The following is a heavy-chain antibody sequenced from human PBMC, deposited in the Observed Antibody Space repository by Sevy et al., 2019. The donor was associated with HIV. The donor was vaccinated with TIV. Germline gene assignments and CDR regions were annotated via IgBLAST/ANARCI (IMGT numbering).Heavy chain of an antibody. CDR1: GFVFSSYA. J-gene: IGHJ3*02. Sequence: GGSLRLSCTASGFVFSSYAMHWVRQAPGKGLEWVAFIAYDGSNKNYADSVKGRFTLSRDNSKNTLYLQMNSLGAEDTAVYYCARPRFLEWLNSAAFDIWGQGTMVTVSS. D-gene: IGHD3-3*01. CDR3: ARPRFLEWLNSAAFDI. V-gene: IGHV3-30*04. CDR2: IAYDGSNK.